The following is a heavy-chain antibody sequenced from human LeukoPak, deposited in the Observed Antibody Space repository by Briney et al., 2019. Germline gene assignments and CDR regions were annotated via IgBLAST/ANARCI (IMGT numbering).Heavy chain of an antibody. J-gene: IGHJ4*02. CDR3: ATYRQFLLPFES. Sequence: GGSLRLSCAASGFTFSSVAMIWVRQPPGKGVGWVSSICPSGGEIHNADSVRGRFTISRENTKRTVCLQKKSLVAAETGEYYIATYRQFLLPFESWGQGTLVTVSS. V-gene: IGHV3-23*01. CDR2: ICPSGGEI. CDR1: GFTFSSVA. D-gene: IGHD5-18*01.